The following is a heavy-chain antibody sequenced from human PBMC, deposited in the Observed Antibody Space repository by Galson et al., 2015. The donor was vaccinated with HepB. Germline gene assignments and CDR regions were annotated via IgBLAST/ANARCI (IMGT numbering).Heavy chain of an antibody. J-gene: IGHJ4*02. D-gene: IGHD3-3*01. CDR2: ISSSSSYI. CDR3: ARDGTIFGVVITADY. CDR1: GFTFSSYS. Sequence: SLRLSCAASGFTFSSYSMNWVRQAPGKGLEWVSSISSSSSYIYYADSVKGRFTISRDNAKNSLYLQMNSLRAEDTAVYYCARDGTIFGVVITADYWGQGTLVTVSS. V-gene: IGHV3-21*01.